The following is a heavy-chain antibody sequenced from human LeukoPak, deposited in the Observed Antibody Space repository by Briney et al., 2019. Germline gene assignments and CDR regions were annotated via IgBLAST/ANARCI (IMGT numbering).Heavy chain of an antibody. CDR2: ISGSAHKI. CDR1: GITFSNYA. Sequence: TGGSLRHSCVASGITFSNYAVSWVRQAPEKGLDWVSVISGSAHKIRYADSVKGRFTISRDNSENIVYLQMNNLRVEDTAVYYCAGRPTGYSSGYIHWGQGTLVTVSS. J-gene: IGHJ4*02. V-gene: IGHV3-23*01. D-gene: IGHD5-18*01. CDR3: AGRPTGYSSGYIH.